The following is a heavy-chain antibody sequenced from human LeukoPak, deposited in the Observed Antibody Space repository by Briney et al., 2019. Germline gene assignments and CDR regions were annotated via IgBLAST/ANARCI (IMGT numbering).Heavy chain of an antibody. D-gene: IGHD3-10*01. V-gene: IGHV4-34*01. Sequence: PSETLSLTCAVYGGSFSGYYWSWIRQPPGKGLEWIGEINHSGSTNYNPSLKSRVTISVDTSKNQFSLKLSSVTAADTAVYYCARQPKSCAPGVFITGKACWFDLWGQGTRVAVSS. CDR2: INHSGST. CDR1: GGSFSGYY. CDR3: ARQPKSCAPGVFITGKACWFDL. J-gene: IGHJ5*02.